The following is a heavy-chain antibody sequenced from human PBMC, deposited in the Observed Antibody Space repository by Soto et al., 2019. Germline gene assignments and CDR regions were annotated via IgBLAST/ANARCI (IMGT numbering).Heavy chain of an antibody. D-gene: IGHD6-6*01. CDR2: ISNNGIKK. CDR3: AKVIRADSTTSNFYYYSGLDV. CDR1: GFTFRTYG. V-gene: IGHV3-30*18. J-gene: IGHJ6*02. Sequence: QVQLGDSGGGVAQPGRSLRLSCAASGFTFRTYGMHWVRQAPGKGLEWLSVISNNGIKKYYADSVKGRFTISRDNSRETLFLQMNSLRGEDTAIYYCAKVIRADSTTSNFYYYSGLDVWGQGTTVTVSS.